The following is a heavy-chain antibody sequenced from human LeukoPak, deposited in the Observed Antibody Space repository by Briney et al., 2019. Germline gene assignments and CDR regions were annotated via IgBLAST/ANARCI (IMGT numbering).Heavy chain of an antibody. J-gene: IGHJ4*02. CDR2: LSTGGGTA. D-gene: IGHD2-2*01. CDR3: ARDSSVVVPAAPPGGY. Sequence: GGSLRLSCSASGFTFSSYAFNWVRQAPGKGLEWVSSLSTGGGTAFYADSVEGRFTISRDNAKNTLYLQMNSLRAEDTAVYYCARDSSVVVPAAPPGGYWGQGTLVTVSS. CDR1: GFTFSSYA. V-gene: IGHV3-23*01.